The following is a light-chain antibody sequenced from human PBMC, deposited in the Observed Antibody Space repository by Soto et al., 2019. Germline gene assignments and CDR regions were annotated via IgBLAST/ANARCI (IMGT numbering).Light chain of an antibody. CDR2: GAA. V-gene: IGKV3-20*01. J-gene: IGKJ2*01. Sequence: EIVLTQSPGTLSLSPGERATLSCRANQSISHYLAWYQQKPGQSPRLLIYGAASRAIGIPDRFNGSGSETTFTLTISRLEPEDFAVYYCQQYGDPPYTFGQGTKLEIK. CDR1: QSISHY. CDR3: QQYGDPPYT.